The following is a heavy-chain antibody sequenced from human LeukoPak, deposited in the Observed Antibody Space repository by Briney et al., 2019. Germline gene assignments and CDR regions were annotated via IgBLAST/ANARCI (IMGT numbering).Heavy chain of an antibody. J-gene: IGHJ4*02. CDR1: GFTFSSYS. CDR2: LSGSGGTT. V-gene: IGHV3-23*01. CDR3: ARDRVGATLYFDY. D-gene: IGHD1-26*01. Sequence: PGGSLRLSCAASGFTFSSYSMNWVRQAPGKGLEWVSALSGSGGTTYYADFMKGRFTIPRDNSKNTLYLQMNSLRAEDTAVYYCARDRVGATLYFDYWGQGTLVTVSS.